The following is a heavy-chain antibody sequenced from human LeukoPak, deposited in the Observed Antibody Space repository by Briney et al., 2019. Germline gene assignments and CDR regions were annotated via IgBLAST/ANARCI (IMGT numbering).Heavy chain of an antibody. CDR3: VVGAPYYYYYYGMDV. Sequence: ASVKVSCKASGYAFTSYDINWVRQATGQGLEWMGYMNPNSGNTVSAQKLQGRVTMTTDTSTSTAYMELRSLRSDDTAVYYCVVGAPYYYYYYGMDVWGQGTTVTVSS. CDR2: MNPNSGNT. J-gene: IGHJ6*02. D-gene: IGHD1-26*01. V-gene: IGHV1-8*01. CDR1: GYAFTSYD.